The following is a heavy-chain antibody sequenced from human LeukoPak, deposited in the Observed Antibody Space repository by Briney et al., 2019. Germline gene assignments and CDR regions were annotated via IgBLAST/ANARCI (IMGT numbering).Heavy chain of an antibody. CDR3: ARVRYCSGGSCYVYGAFDI. CDR1: GYSISSGYY. V-gene: IGHV4-38-2*02. D-gene: IGHD2-15*01. J-gene: IGHJ3*02. CDR2: IYHSGST. Sequence: SETLSLTCTVSGYSISSGYYWGWIRQPPGKGLEWIGSIYHSGSTYYNPSLKSRVTISVDTSKNQFSLKLSSVTAADTAVYYCARVRYCSGGSCYVYGAFDIWGQGTMVTVSS.